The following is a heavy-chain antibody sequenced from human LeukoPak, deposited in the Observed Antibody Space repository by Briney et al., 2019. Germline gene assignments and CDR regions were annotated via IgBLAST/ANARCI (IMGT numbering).Heavy chain of an antibody. J-gene: IGHJ4*02. CDR3: AHTPPNWGRGGYYFHY. V-gene: IGHV3-23*01. CDR1: GFTFSNYA. D-gene: IGHD7-27*01. Sequence: GGSLRLSCAPSGFTFSNYAMSWIRQAPGKGLEWVSCISGSGTNTYYADSVKGRFTISRDNSKNTLFLQMNSLTAEDTAMYYCAHTPPNWGRGGYYFHYWGQGTLVTVSS. CDR2: ISGSGTNT.